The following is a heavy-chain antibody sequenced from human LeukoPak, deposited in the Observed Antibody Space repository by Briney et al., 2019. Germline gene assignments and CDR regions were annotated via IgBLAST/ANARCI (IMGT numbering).Heavy chain of an antibody. CDR3: AKERFGDLLYYFDY. J-gene: IGHJ4*02. CDR2: IWYDGSNK. V-gene: IGHV3-33*06. D-gene: IGHD3-10*01. CDR1: GFSFSSFG. Sequence: HPGGSLRLSCAASGFSFSSFGMHWVRQAPGKGLEWVAVIWYDGSNKYYADSMKGRFTISRDNSKSTLYLQMNSPRAEDTAVYHCAKERFGDLLYYFDYWGQGTLVTVSS.